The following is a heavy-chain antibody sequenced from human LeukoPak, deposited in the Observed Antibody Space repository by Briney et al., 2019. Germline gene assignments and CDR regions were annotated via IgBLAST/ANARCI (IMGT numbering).Heavy chain of an antibody. CDR2: ISYDGSNK. V-gene: IGHV3-30*04. CDR1: GFTFSSYA. CDR3: ARVPGDY. J-gene: IGHJ4*02. Sequence: WRSLRLSCAASGFTFSSYAMHWVRQAPGKGLEWVAVISYDGSNKYYADSVKGRFTISRDNSKNTLYLQMNSLRAEDTAVYYCARVPGDYWGQGTLVTVSS.